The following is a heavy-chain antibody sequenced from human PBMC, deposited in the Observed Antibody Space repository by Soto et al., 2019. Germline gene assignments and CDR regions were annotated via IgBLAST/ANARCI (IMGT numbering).Heavy chain of an antibody. CDR1: GGTFRTES. CDR3: SRGHEYVGNSDAFHV. CDR2: ILPFFGTA. V-gene: IGHV1-69*13. D-gene: IGHD3-16*01. J-gene: IGHJ3*01. Sequence: QVHLVQSGAEVKKPGSSVKVSCKYSGGTFRTESINWVRQAPGQGPEWMGGILPFFGTADYAPRFQGRVTITADGATTTAYMELRSLTSQDTAVYFSSRGHEYVGNSDAFHVWGKGTMVTVSS.